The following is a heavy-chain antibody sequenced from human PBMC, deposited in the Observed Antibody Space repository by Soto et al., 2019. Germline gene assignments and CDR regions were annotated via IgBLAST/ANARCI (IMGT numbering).Heavy chain of an antibody. J-gene: IGHJ5*02. V-gene: IGHV4-59*01. D-gene: IGHD3-10*01. CDR2: IYYSGST. CDR1: GGSISSYY. Sequence: SETLSLTCTVSGGSISSYYWSWIRQPPGKGLEWIGYIYYSGSTNYNPSLKSRVTISVDTSKNQFSLKLSSVTAADTAVYYCARSPGGEFHFLEPNGLDPWGQGTMVTVYS. CDR3: ARSPGGEFHFLEPNGLDP.